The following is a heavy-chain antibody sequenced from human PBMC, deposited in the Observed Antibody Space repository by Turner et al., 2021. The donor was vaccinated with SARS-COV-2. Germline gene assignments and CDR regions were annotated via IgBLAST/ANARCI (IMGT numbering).Heavy chain of an antibody. CDR2: VNHNSGAT. J-gene: IGHJ6*02. Sequence: QEHLVQSGAEVKTPGASVRVSCKTSGYTFNTYYIHWVRQAPGQSLEWVWWVNHNSGATNFAKKFQGRLTMTLDTSIDTTYLNLRGLRPDDTAVYFCARERTIAARPRSDGYYGMDVWGQGTTVTVSS. CDR1: GYTFNTYY. D-gene: IGHD6-6*01. V-gene: IGHV1-2*02. CDR3: ARERTIAARPRSDGYYGMDV.